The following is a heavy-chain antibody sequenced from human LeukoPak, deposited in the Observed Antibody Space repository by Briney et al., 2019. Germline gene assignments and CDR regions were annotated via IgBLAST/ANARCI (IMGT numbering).Heavy chain of an antibody. D-gene: IGHD3-10*01. J-gene: IGHJ4*01. Sequence: PGGSLRLSCAASGFTFSSYSTNWVRQAPGKGLEWVSSISSSSSYIYYADSVKGRFTISRDNAKTSLYLQMNSLRAEDTAVYYCARARDYYGSGSYYNIDYWGQEPWSPSPQ. CDR3: ARARDYYGSGSYYNIDY. V-gene: IGHV3-21*01. CDR1: GFTFSSYS. CDR2: ISSSSSYI.